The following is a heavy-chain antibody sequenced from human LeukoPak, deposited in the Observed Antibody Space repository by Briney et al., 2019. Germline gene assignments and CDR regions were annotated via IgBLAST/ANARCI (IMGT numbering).Heavy chain of an antibody. V-gene: IGHV1-2*02. CDR2: INPNSGGT. Sequence: ASVKVSCKASGYTFTGYYMHWVRQAPGQGLEWMGWINPNSGGTNYAQKFQGRVTMTRDTSISTAYMELSRLRSDDTAVYYCASSRSGIQLWPKLDYWGQGTLVTVSS. D-gene: IGHD5-18*01. CDR3: ASSRSGIQLWPKLDY. J-gene: IGHJ4*02. CDR1: GYTFTGYY.